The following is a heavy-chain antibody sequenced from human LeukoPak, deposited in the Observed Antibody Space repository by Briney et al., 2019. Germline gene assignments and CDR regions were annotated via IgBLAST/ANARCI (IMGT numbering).Heavy chain of an antibody. CDR3: AKTLGFGQLLAFDN. V-gene: IGHV1-2*02. CDR2: MNPNSGGT. D-gene: IGHD3-10*01. CDR1: GYTFTDYY. Sequence: SSVTVSCKASGYTFTDYYMHWVRQAPGQGLEWMGWMNPNSGGTNCPQKFQGRVTLSRDTSISTAYMELSRLTSDDTAVYYCAKTLGFGQLLAFDNWGKGTQVTVSS. J-gene: IGHJ4*02.